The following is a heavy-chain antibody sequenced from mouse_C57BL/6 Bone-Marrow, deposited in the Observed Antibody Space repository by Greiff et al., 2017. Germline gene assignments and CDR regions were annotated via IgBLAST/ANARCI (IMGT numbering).Heavy chain of an antibody. CDR1: GFTFSDYY. V-gene: IGHV5-12*01. CDR2: ISNGGGST. D-gene: IGHD2-1*01. Sequence: EVHLVESGGGLVQPGGSLKLSCAASGFTFSDYYMYWVRQTPEKRLEWVAYISNGGGSTYYPDTVKGRFTISRDNAKNTLYLQMSRLKSEDTAMXYCARIYYGTPMDYWGQGTSVTVSS. CDR3: ARIYYGTPMDY. J-gene: IGHJ4*01.